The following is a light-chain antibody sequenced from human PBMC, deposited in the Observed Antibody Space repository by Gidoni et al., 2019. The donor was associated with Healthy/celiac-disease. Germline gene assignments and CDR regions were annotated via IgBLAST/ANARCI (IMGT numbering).Light chain of an antibody. CDR3: QQYGSSPGT. CDR2: GAS. CDR1: QSVSSSY. Sequence: EMVLTQSPGTLSLSPGERATLPCRASQSVSSSYLAWYQQKPGQAPRLLIYGASSRATGIPDRFSGSGSGTDFTLTISRLEPEDFAVYYCQQYGSSPGTFGPGTKVEIK. J-gene: IGKJ1*01. V-gene: IGKV3-20*01.